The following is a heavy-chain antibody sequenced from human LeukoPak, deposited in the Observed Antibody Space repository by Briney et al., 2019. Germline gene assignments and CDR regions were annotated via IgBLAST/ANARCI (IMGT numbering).Heavy chain of an antibody. D-gene: IGHD6-25*01. CDR2: IYYSGST. CDR3: ARDPDAAYYFDK. CDR1: GGSVNSGSYY. J-gene: IGHJ4*02. Sequence: SETLSLTCTVSGGSVNSGSYYWSWIRQPPGKGLEWIGYIYYSGSTNYNPSLKSRVTISVDTSKNQFSLKLNSVNAADTAVYYCARDPDAAYYFDKWGQGTLVTVSS. V-gene: IGHV4-61*01.